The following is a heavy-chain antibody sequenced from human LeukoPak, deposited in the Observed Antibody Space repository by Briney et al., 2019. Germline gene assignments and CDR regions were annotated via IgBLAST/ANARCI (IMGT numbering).Heavy chain of an antibody. CDR1: GFTLSSYA. J-gene: IGHJ3*02. Sequence: GGSLRLSCIGSGFTLSSYAMNWVRRAPGQGLEWVSSISSSSSDIYYTDSVKGRFTISRDNAKNSLYLQMNSLRAEDTAVYYCVTDYGGSSGAFDIWGQGTMATVSS. D-gene: IGHD4-23*01. V-gene: IGHV3-21*01. CDR3: VTDYGGSSGAFDI. CDR2: ISSSSSDI.